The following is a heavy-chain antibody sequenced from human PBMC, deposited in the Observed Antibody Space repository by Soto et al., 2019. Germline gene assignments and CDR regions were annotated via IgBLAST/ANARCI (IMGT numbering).Heavy chain of an antibody. CDR1: GFTFSSYW. D-gene: IGHD2-15*01. CDR3: ARDRQGGRPDY. CDR2: IKSDGSDT. Sequence: EVQLVESGGGLVQPGGSLRVSCVASGFTFSSYWMHWVRQAPGEGLVWVSRIKSDGSDTSYADSVKGRFTISRDNAKNTLYLQMNNLRADDTTAYYCARDRQGGRPDYWGQGTLVTVSP. J-gene: IGHJ4*02. V-gene: IGHV3-74*01.